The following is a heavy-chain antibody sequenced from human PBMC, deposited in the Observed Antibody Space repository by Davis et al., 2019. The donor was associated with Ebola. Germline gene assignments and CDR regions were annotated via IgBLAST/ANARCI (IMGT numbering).Heavy chain of an antibody. V-gene: IGHV3-23*01. CDR1: GFTFSSYA. CDR2: ISGSGGST. D-gene: IGHD1-26*01. Sequence: GESLKISCAASGFTFSSYAMSWVRQAPGKGLEWVSAISGSGGSTYYADSVKGRFTISRDNSKNTLYLQMNSLRAEDTAVYYCAREPSTGNSFTYWGQGTLVTVSS. J-gene: IGHJ4*02. CDR3: AREPSTGNSFTY.